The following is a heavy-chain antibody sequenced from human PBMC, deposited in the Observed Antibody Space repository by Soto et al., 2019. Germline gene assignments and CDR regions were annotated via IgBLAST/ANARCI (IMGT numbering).Heavy chain of an antibody. Sequence: GGSLRLSCVASGFPFSNYAMTWVRQAPGKGLEWVSALSGSGVSTYYADSVMGRFTISRDKSKNTVYLQMNSLRAEDTAVYYCARDLGAVAGARHYYGMAVWGRVTTVTVS. J-gene: IGHJ6*02. CDR2: LSGSGVST. CDR1: GFPFSNYA. D-gene: IGHD6-13*01. CDR3: ARDLGAVAGARHYYGMAV. V-gene: IGHV3-23*01.